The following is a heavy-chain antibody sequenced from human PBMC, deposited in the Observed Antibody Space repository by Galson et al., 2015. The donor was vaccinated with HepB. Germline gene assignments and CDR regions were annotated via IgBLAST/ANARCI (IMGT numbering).Heavy chain of an antibody. V-gene: IGHV7-4-1*02. D-gene: IGHD3-10*01. CDR2: VNTNTGKP. CDR1: GYIFTNYA. CDR3: ARTPYYASGSSSNAWFDS. J-gene: IGHJ5*01. Sequence: SVKVSCKASGYIFTNYAMNWVRRAPGQGLEWMGWVNTNTGKPTYAQGFTGWFVFSLDTSVSTTYLQISGLKAEDTALYYCARTPYYASGSSSNAWFDSWGQGTLVTVSS.